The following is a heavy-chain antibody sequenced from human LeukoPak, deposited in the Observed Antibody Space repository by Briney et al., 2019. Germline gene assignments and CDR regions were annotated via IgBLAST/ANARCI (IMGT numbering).Heavy chain of an antibody. V-gene: IGHV3-7*01. J-gene: IGHJ4*02. CDR2: IKKDGREK. Sequence: GGSLRLSCAASGFTFSSYWMSWVRQAPGKGLEWVANIKKDGREKYYEDSVEGRFTITRDNAKNSLYLQLNSLRAEDTAVYYCARDNMKDGGIAAAGTDYWGQGTLVTVSS. D-gene: IGHD6-13*01. CDR1: GFTFSSYW. CDR3: ARDNMKDGGIAAAGTDY.